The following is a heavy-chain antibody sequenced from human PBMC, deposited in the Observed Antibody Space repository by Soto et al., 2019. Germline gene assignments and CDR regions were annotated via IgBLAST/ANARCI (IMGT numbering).Heavy chain of an antibody. V-gene: IGHV1-58*01. CDR2: IGVGSGNT. J-gene: IGHJ4*02. D-gene: IGHD3-3*01. CDR3: AAAAKNITIFGVVRYGFEY. Sequence: SVKVSYKASRFTFTSSPVQRVQQARGQRLEGIGWIGVGSGNTNYAQKLQERVTITRDMSTSTAYMELSSVRCEDTAVYYCAAAAKNITIFGVVRYGFEYWGQGALVT. CDR1: RFTFTSSP.